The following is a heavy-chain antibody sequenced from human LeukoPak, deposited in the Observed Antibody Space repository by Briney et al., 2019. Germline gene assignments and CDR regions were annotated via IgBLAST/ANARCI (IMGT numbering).Heavy chain of an antibody. V-gene: IGHV4-59*11. J-gene: IGHJ4*02. Sequence: SETLSLTCNVSGESISSHYWSWTRQSPGKGLEWIGYITNSGTTKFNPSLKSRVTISRDTSKNQISLKLSSVTAADTAVYYCARGRYSYGGAVGDYFDYWGQGTLVTVSS. CDR1: GESISSHY. CDR2: ITNSGTT. CDR3: ARGRYSYGGAVGDYFDY. D-gene: IGHD5-18*01.